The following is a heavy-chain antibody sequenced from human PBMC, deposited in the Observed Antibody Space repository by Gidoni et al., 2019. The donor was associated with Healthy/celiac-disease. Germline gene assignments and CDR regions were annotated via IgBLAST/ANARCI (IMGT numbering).Heavy chain of an antibody. CDR2: INPSGGST. J-gene: IGHJ4*02. Sequence: QVQLVQSGAEVKKPGASVKVSCKASGYTFTSYYMHWVRQAPGQGLEWMGIINPSGGSTSYAQKFQGRVTMTRDTSTSTVYMELSSLRSEDTAVYYCARGGAAQIVVVPNFDYWGQGTLVTVSS. D-gene: IGHD2-21*01. CDR1: GYTFTSYY. CDR3: ARGGAAQIVVVPNFDY. V-gene: IGHV1-46*03.